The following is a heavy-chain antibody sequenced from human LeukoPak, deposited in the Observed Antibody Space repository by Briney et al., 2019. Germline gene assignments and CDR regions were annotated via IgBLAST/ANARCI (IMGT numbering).Heavy chain of an antibody. CDR3: ASLEPNGWFDP. CDR2: ISYSGST. Sequence: SETLSLTCTVSGGSISSDYWSWIRQPPGKGLEWIGYISYSGSTNYNPSLKSRVIISVDTSKNQFSLKLSSVTAADTAVYYCASLEPNGWFDPWGQGTLVTVSS. D-gene: IGHD1-1*01. V-gene: IGHV4-59*01. J-gene: IGHJ5*02. CDR1: GGSISSDY.